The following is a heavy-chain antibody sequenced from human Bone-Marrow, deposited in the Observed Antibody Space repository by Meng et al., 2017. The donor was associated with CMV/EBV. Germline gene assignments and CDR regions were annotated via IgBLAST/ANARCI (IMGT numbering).Heavy chain of an antibody. D-gene: IGHD2-2*01. CDR3: ARDYCTSCYRGDAFAI. J-gene: IGHJ3*02. CDR1: GYTFTNYG. V-gene: IGHV1-18*01. Sequence: ASVKVSCKASGYTFTNYGISWVRQAPGQGLEWMGWISVYNGYTNYAQKFQGRVTMTTDTSTSTAYMELRSLRSDDTAVYYCARDYCTSCYRGDAFAIWGQGTMVPVSS. CDR2: ISVYNGYT.